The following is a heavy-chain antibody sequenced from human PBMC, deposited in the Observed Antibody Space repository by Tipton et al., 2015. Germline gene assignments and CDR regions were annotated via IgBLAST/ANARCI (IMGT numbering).Heavy chain of an antibody. CDR2: ISYRGGT. CDR3: ARLFPTMLGGGDAFDI. J-gene: IGHJ3*02. Sequence: GLVKPSETLSLSCTVSGNPITSYYWSWIRQPPGKGLEWIGYISYRGGTNYHPSLKSRVTISVDTSGNRFSLRLSSVSAADTAVYYCARLFPTMLGGGDAFDIWGQGTMVTVSS. D-gene: IGHD3-10*02. CDR1: GNPITSYY. V-gene: IGHV4-59*01.